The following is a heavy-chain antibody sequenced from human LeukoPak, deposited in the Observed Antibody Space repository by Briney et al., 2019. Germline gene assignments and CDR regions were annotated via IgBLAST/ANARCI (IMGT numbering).Heavy chain of an antibody. CDR3: AKGNYNDYDYYMVV. Sequence: GSLRLSCAASGFTFSSYAMSWVRQAPGKGLEWVSAISGSGGSTYYADSVKGQFTISRDNSKTPLYLQMNSLRAEDTAVYYCAKGNYNDYDYYMVVWGKGTTVTVSS. J-gene: IGHJ6*03. CDR1: GFTFSSYA. V-gene: IGHV3-23*01. CDR2: ISGSGGST. D-gene: IGHD1-7*01.